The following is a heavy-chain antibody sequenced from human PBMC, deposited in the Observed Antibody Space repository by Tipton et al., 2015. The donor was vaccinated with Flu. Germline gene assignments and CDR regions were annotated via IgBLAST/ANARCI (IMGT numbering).Heavy chain of an antibody. CDR1: GGSISSSSYY. J-gene: IGHJ5*02. CDR3: ARDLRPLEGSSSPRPFDP. V-gene: IGHV4-39*07. CDR2: IYYSGST. D-gene: IGHD6-6*01. Sequence: TLSLTCTVSGGSISSSSYYWGWIRQPPGKGLEWIGSIYYSGSTYYNPSLKSRVTMSVDTSKNQFSLKLSSVTAADTAVYYCARDLRPLEGSSSPRPFDPWGQGTLVTVSS.